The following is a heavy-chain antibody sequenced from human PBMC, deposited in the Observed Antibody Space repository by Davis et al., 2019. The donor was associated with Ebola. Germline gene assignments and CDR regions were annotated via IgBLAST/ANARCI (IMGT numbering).Heavy chain of an antibody. CDR2: IYYSGST. CDR3: ARLETVAGLDY. J-gene: IGHJ4*02. V-gene: IGHV4-59*07. D-gene: IGHD6-19*01. CDR1: GGSISSYY. Sequence: SDTLSLTCTVSGGSISSYYWSWIRQPPGKGLEWIGYIYYSGSTNYNPSLKSRVTISVDTSKNQFSLKLSSVTAADTAVYYCARLETVAGLDYWGQGTLVTVSS.